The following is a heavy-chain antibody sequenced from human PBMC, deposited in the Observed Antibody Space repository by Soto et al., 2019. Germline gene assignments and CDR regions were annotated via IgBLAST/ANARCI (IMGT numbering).Heavy chain of an antibody. J-gene: IGHJ6*02. CDR2: IYYSGST. CDR1: GGSISSSSYY. D-gene: IGHD3-10*01. V-gene: IGHV4-39*01. Sequence: SETLSLSCTVSGGSISSSSYYWGWIRQPPGKGLEWIGSIYYSGSTYYNPSLKSRVTISVDTSKNQFSLKLSSVTAADTAVYYCARQDPVYGSGRPPPNYGMDVWGQGTTVT. CDR3: ARQDPVYGSGRPPPNYGMDV.